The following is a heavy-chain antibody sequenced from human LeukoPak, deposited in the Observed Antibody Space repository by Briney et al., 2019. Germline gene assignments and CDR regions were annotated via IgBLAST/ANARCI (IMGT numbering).Heavy chain of an antibody. D-gene: IGHD6-13*01. CDR2: INHSGST. V-gene: IGHV4-34*01. Sequence: SETLSLTCAVYGGSFSGYYWSWIRQPPGKGLEWIGEINHSGSTNYNPSLKSRVTISADTSKNQFSLKLSSVTAADTAVYYCARGXISSWYNWFDPWGQGTLVTVSS. CDR3: ARGXISSWYNWFDP. CDR1: GGSFSGYY. J-gene: IGHJ5*02.